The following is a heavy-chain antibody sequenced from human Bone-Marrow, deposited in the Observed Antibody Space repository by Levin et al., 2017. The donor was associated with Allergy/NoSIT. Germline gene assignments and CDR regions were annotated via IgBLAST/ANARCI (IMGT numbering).Heavy chain of an antibody. D-gene: IGHD6-13*01. CDR2: INHSGST. V-gene: IGHV4-34*01. CDR3: AKMGIAAAEPDY. J-gene: IGHJ4*02. CDR1: GGSFSGYY. Sequence: SQTLSLTCAVYGGSFSGYYWSWIRQPPGKGLEWIGEINHSGSTNYNPSLESRVTISVDTSKNQFSLKLSSVTAADTAVYYCAKMGIAAAEPDYWGQGTLVTVSS.